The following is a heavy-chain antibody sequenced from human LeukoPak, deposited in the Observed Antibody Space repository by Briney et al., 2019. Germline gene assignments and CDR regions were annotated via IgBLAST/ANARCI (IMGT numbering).Heavy chain of an antibody. CDR3: AAAFYDILTGYGNAFDI. J-gene: IGHJ3*02. CDR1: GFTFTSSA. V-gene: IGHV1-58*01. D-gene: IGHD3-9*01. Sequence: ASVKVSCKASGFTFTSSAVQWVRLARGQRLEWIGWIVVGSGNTNYAQKFQERVTITRDMSTSTAYMELSSLRSEDTAVYYCAAAFYDILTGYGNAFDIWGQGTMVTVSS. CDR2: IVVGSGNT.